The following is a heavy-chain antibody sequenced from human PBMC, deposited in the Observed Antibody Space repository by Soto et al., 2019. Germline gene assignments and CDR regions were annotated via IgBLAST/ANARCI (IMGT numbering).Heavy chain of an antibody. CDR1: GGTFSSYA. J-gene: IGHJ6*02. CDR2: IIPIFGTA. V-gene: IGHV1-69*13. D-gene: IGHD6-19*01. Sequence: SVKVSCKASGGTFSSYAISWVRQAPGQGLEWTGGIIPIFGTANYAQKFQGRVTITADESTSTAYMELSSLRSEDTAVYYCARGPWTSGWYYYGLDVWGQGSTVTVSS. CDR3: ARGPWTSGWYYYGLDV.